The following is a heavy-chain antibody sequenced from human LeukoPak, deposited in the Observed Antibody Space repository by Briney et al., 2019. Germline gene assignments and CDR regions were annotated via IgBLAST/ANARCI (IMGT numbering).Heavy chain of an antibody. CDR1: GYTFTSYD. CDR3: ARRNYDFSIASYVAFDI. J-gene: IGHJ3*02. CDR2: MNPNSGNT. Sequence: ASVKVSCKASGYTFTSYDINWVRQATGRGLEWMGWMNPNSGNTNYARNFQGSITITRNTSISTAYMELSSLRSEDTAVYFCARRNYDFSIASYVAFDIWGQGTIVTVSS. V-gene: IGHV1-8*01. D-gene: IGHD3-3*01.